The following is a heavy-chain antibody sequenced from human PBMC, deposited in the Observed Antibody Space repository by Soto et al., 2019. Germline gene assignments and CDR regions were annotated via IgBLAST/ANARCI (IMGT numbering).Heavy chain of an antibody. CDR1: GFTFSNYA. Sequence: QVQLVESGGGVVQPGRSLRLSCAASGFTFSNYAMHWVRQAPGKGLEWLAIISYDGDNEYYADSVRGRFTISRDNSKNTLYLQTNNLRHEDTAVYYCAKDGGPVYCNSPGCSAKRFDYLGQGTLVTVSS. V-gene: IGHV3-30*18. CDR3: AKDGGPVYCNSPGCSAKRFDY. J-gene: IGHJ4*02. CDR2: ISYDGDNE. D-gene: IGHD2-2*01.